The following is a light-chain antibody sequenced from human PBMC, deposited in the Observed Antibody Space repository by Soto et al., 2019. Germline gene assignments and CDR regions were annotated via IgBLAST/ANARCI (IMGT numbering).Light chain of an antibody. Sequence: DIQMTQSPSSVSASVGDRVTITCRASQGITSWLAWYQQTPGKAPKLLIYAASSLQSGVPSRSSGSGSGTEFTLTISSPQPDDFSTYYCQQYNSWTFGQGTKVDIK. J-gene: IGKJ1*01. V-gene: IGKV1D-16*01. CDR2: AAS. CDR1: QGITSW. CDR3: QQYNSWT.